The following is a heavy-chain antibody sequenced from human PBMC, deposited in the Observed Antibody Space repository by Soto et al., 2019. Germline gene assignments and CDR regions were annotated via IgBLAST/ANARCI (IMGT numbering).Heavy chain of an antibody. V-gene: IGHV4-31*03. Sequence: QVPLQESGPGLVKPSQTLSLTRTVSGGSIRSGGYYWSWIRQHPGKGLEWIGYTYHSGTTYYNPSLTRRVTISVDTSKNQLSLKLTSVTAADTAVYYCAMVRGNQLLGWFDPWGQGTLVTVSS. CDR2: TYHSGTT. CDR1: GGSIRSGGYY. D-gene: IGHD2-2*01. J-gene: IGHJ5*02. CDR3: AMVRGNQLLGWFDP.